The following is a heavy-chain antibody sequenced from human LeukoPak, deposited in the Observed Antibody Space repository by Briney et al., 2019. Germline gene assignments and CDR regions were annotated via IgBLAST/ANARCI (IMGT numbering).Heavy chain of an antibody. J-gene: IGHJ5*02. CDR3: AGSRGPFLECFDP. CDR2: IIPIFGTA. V-gene: IGHV1-69*05. CDR1: GGTFSSYA. D-gene: IGHD3-3*01. Sequence: ASVKVSCKASGGTFSSYAISWVRQAPGQGLEWMGGIIPIFGTANYAQKFQGRVTITTDESTSTAYMELSSLRSEDTAVYYCAGSRGPFLECFDPWGQGTLVTVSS.